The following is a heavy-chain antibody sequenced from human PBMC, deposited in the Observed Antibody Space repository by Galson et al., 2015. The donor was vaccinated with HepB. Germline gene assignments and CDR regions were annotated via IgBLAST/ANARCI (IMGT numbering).Heavy chain of an antibody. CDR3: ARRSGSYFDVILGQFDY. CDR2: IKQDGHDK. D-gene: IGHD1-26*01. V-gene: IGHV3-7*01. CDR1: GFTFSTYW. J-gene: IGHJ4*02. Sequence: LRLSCAASGFTFSTYWMSWVRQAPGKGLEWVANIKQDGHDKYYVDSVKGRFTISRDNAKNSLYLQMNSLRAEDTAVYYCARRSGSYFDVILGQFDYWGQGTLVTVSS.